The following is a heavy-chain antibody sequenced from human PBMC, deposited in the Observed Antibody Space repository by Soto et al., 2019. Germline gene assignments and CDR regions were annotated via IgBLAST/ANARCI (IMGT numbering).Heavy chain of an antibody. CDR3: SRDTAAIGQFDP. CDR1: GGSISSDGYY. D-gene: IGHD5-18*01. J-gene: IGHJ5*02. CDR2: IYYSGIT. V-gene: IGHV4-31*03. Sequence: SETLSLTCTVSGGSISSDGYYWSWIRQHPGKGLEWIGYIYYSGITYYNPSLKSRATISVDTSKIQFSLKLSSVTAADTAVYYCSRDTAAIGQFDPWGQGTLVTVSS.